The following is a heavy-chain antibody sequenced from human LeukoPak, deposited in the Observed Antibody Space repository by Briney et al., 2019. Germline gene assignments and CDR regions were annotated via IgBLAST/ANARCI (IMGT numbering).Heavy chain of an antibody. V-gene: IGHV3-74*03. CDR3: AKDQGGNPDY. CDR1: GFTFSSYW. J-gene: IGHJ4*02. Sequence: PGGSLRLSCAASGFTFSSYWMHWVRQAPGKGLVWVSGTNTDGSSTMYADSVKGRFTIARDNAKNTLYLQMNSLRAEDTAVYYCAKDQGGNPDYWGQGTLVTVSS. CDR2: TNTDGSST. D-gene: IGHD4-23*01.